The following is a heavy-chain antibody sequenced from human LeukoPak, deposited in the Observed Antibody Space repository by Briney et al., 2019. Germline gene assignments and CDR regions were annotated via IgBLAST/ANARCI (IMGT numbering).Heavy chain of an antibody. D-gene: IGHD5-12*01. CDR1: GFTFSSYA. Sequence: QSGGSLRLSCAASGFTFSSYAMHWVRQAPGKGLDWVAVISYDGSNKYYADSVKGRFTISRDNAKNSLYLQMNSLRAEDTAVYYCATLSGPGVFDIWGQGTMVTVSS. V-gene: IGHV3-30*04. CDR3: ATLSGPGVFDI. J-gene: IGHJ3*02. CDR2: ISYDGSNK.